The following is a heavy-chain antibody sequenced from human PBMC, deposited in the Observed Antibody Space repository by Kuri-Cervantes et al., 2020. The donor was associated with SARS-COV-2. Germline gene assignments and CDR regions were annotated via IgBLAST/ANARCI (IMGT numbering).Heavy chain of an antibody. V-gene: IGHV1-46*01. J-gene: IGHJ6*03. Sequence: ASVKVSSKASGYTLTSHYMHWVRQAPGQGPEWVGIVNPSDGRTRYARRFQGRVTMTRDTSTSTVYMELSSLRSEDTAVYYCARELGDEGYYDFWSGTKYYYYYMDVWGKGTTVTVSS. CDR3: ARELGDEGYYDFWSGTKYYYYYMDV. CDR2: VNPSDGRT. CDR1: GYTLTSHY. D-gene: IGHD3-3*01.